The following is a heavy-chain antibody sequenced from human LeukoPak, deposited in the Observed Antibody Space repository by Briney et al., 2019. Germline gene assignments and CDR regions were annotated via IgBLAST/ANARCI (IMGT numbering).Heavy chain of an antibody. J-gene: IGHJ5*02. D-gene: IGHD6-25*01. Sequence: ASVKVSCKASGYTFTSYGVTWVRQAPGQGLEWMGWVSGHNGATDYAQKLQGRVTMTIVTSTSTAYMELRNLISDDTAVYFCARDRHSGYSSVWYDHWGQETLVTVSS. CDR3: ARDRHSGYSSVWYDH. CDR2: VSGHNGAT. V-gene: IGHV1-18*01. CDR1: GYTFTSYG.